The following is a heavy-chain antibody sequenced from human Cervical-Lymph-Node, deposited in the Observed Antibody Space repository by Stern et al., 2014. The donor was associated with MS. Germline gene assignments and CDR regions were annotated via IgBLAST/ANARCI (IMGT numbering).Heavy chain of an antibody. CDR2: ISGYNGNT. CDR3: ARVRTSVTYVPFDY. D-gene: IGHD3-16*01. J-gene: IGHJ4*02. Sequence: QLVQSGAEMKKPGASVKVSCRASGYTFTTYGVSWVRQAPGQGLEWVGWISGYNGNTNYAQRVQGRVTLTTDTSTSTAYMELRSLRSDDTAVYYCARVRTSVTYVPFDYWGQGTLVTVSS. V-gene: IGHV1-18*01. CDR1: GYTFTTYG.